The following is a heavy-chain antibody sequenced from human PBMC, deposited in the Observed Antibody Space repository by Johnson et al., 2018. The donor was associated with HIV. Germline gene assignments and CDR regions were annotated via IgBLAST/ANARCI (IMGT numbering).Heavy chain of an antibody. Sequence: QVQLVESGGGVVQPGRSLRLSCAASGFTFSSYGMHWVRQAPGKGLEWVAVISYDGSYKFYADSVKGRFTISRDNPKNTLNLQMNSLRAEDTAVYYCAKDRSGGSSFPDAFDMWGQGTLVTGSS. D-gene: IGHD1-26*01. CDR3: AKDRSGGSSFPDAFDM. CDR1: GFTFSSYG. CDR2: ISYDGSYK. J-gene: IGHJ3*02. V-gene: IGHV3-30*18.